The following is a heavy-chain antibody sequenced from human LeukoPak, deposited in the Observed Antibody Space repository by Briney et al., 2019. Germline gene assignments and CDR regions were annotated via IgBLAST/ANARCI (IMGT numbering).Heavy chain of an antibody. CDR2: FSSSSRNI. D-gene: IGHD2-2*02. CDR1: GFTFTSYS. Sequence: GGSLRLSCAASGFTFTSYSMNWVRQAPGKGLEWVSSFSSSSRNIYYADSVRGRFTISRDNGKKSLYLQMNSLRAEDTAVYYCARGVPAAIGYFQHWGQGTLVTVSS. CDR3: ARGVPAAIGYFQH. J-gene: IGHJ1*01. V-gene: IGHV3-21*01.